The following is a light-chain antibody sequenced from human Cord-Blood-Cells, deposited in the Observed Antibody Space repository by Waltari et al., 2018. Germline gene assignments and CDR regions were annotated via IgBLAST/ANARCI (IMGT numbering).Light chain of an antibody. J-gene: IGLJ2*01. CDR3: SSYTSSSTLVV. CDR2: EVS. Sequence: QSALTQPASVSGSPGQSITISCTGTSRDVGGYNYVSRYQQHPGKAPKLMIYEVSNRPSGVSNRFSGSKSGNTASLTISGLQAEDEADYYCSSYTSSSTLVVFGGGTKLTVL. CDR1: SRDVGGYNY. V-gene: IGLV2-14*01.